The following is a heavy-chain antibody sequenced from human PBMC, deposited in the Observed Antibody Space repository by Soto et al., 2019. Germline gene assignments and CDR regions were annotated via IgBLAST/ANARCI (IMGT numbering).Heavy chain of an antibody. CDR3: ARGGSVGPLGYCSGGSCRDNYYYYGMDV. V-gene: IGHV3-48*02. J-gene: IGHJ6*02. D-gene: IGHD2-15*01. CDR1: GFTFSSYS. CDR2: ISSSSSTI. Sequence: GGSLRLSCAASGFTFSSYSMNWVRQAPGKGLEWVSYISSSSSTIYYADSVKGRFTISRDNAKKSLYLQMNSLRDEDTAVYYCARGGSVGPLGYCSGGSCRDNYYYYGMDVWGQGTTVTVSS.